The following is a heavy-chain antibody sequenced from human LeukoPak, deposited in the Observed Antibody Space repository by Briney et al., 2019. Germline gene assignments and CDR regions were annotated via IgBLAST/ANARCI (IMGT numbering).Heavy chain of an antibody. CDR3: ARTHSSGWYSVGYYYMDV. Sequence: GASVKVSCKTSGYTFTSYGISWVRQAPGQGVEWRGWISAYNGNSNYAQKLQGRVTMTTDTSTSTAYMEVRSLRSDDTAVYYCARTHSSGWYSVGYYYMDVWGKGTTVTVSS. V-gene: IGHV1-18*01. J-gene: IGHJ6*03. CDR1: GYTFTSYG. CDR2: ISAYNGNS. D-gene: IGHD6-19*01.